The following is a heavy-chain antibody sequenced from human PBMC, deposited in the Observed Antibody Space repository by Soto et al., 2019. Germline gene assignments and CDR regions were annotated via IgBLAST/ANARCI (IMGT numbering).Heavy chain of an antibody. Sequence: EVQLVESGGGLVQPGGSLRLSCAASGFTFSTYWMTWVRQAPGRGLEWVANMKQDGSEKYYVDSVRGRFTISRDNAENSLYLQMNSLRAEDTALYYCERGTYYYDSWGQGTLVTVSS. D-gene: IGHD3-10*01. CDR2: MKQDGSEK. J-gene: IGHJ4*02. CDR1: GFTFSTYW. CDR3: ERGTYYYDS. V-gene: IGHV3-7*04.